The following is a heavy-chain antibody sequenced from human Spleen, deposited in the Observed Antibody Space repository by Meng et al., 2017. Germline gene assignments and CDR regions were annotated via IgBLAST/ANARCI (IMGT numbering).Heavy chain of an antibody. Sequence: GLLQQVGVVLLRPSETLSRTCTVYGGSVSGYYWSWIRQPPGKGLEGIGEINHSGSTNYNPSLKSRVTISVDTSKNQFSLKLSSVTAADTAVYYCASGRGSYRFFDYWGQGTLVTVSS. J-gene: IGHJ4*02. D-gene: IGHD1-26*01. CDR1: GGSVSGYY. V-gene: IGHV4-34*01. CDR3: ASGRGSYRFFDY. CDR2: INHSGST.